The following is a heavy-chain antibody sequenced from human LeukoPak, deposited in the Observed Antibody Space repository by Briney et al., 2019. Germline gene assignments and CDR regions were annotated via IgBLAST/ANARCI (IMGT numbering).Heavy chain of an antibody. J-gene: IGHJ3*02. Sequence: SETLSLTCTVSGGSISSGGYYWSWIRQHPGKGLEWIGYIYYSGSTYYNPSLKSRVTISVDTSKNQFPLKLSSVTAADTAVYYCARYYYDSSGYYSSHAFDIWGQGTMVTVSS. CDR3: ARYYYDSSGYYSSHAFDI. V-gene: IGHV4-31*03. CDR2: IYYSGST. CDR1: GGSISSGGYY. D-gene: IGHD3-22*01.